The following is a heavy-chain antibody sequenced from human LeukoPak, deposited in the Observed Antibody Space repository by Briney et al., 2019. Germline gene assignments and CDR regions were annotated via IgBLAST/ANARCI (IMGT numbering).Heavy chain of an antibody. CDR2: IYYSGST. V-gene: IGHV4-59*01. Sequence: SSETLSLTCTVSGGSISSYYWSWIRQPPGKGLEWIGYIYYSGSTNYNPSLKSRVTISVDTSKNQFSLKLSSVTAADTAVYYCARGQRVGATTFWFDPWGQGTLVTVSS. J-gene: IGHJ5*02. D-gene: IGHD1-26*01. CDR3: ARGQRVGATTFWFDP. CDR1: GGSISSYY.